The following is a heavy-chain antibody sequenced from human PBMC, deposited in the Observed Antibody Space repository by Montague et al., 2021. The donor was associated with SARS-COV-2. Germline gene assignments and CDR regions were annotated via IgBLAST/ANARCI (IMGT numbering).Heavy chain of an antibody. Sequence: SLRLSCAASGFTFSSYAMGWVRQAPGKGLEWVSGISGSGGGTKYADSVKGRFTISIDNSKNTLHLQMNTLRAEDTAVYYCAYDMHPFTGEVVTYFENWGQGSLVTVSS. V-gene: IGHV3-23*01. CDR1: GFTFSSYA. J-gene: IGHJ1*01. CDR3: AYDMHPFTGEVVTYFEN. D-gene: IGHD3-9*01. CDR2: ISGSGGGT.